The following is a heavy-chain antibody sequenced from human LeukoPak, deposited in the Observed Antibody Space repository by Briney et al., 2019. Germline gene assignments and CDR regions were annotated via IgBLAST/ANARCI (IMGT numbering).Heavy chain of an antibody. CDR1: GYTFTSYG. J-gene: IGHJ4*02. Sequence: ASVKISCKASGYTFTSYGISWVRQAPGQGLEWMGIINPSGGSTSYAQKFQGRVTMTRDTSTSTVYMELSSLRSEDTAVYYCARDHINGAAAGISYFDYWGQGTLVTVSS. CDR3: ARDHINGAAAGISYFDY. V-gene: IGHV1-46*01. CDR2: INPSGGST. D-gene: IGHD6-13*01.